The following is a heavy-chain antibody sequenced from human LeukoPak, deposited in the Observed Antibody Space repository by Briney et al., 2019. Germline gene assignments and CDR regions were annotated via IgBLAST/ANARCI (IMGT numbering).Heavy chain of an antibody. D-gene: IGHD2-21*01. J-gene: IGHJ5*02. CDR1: GYSFTDYY. CDR3: ARADRLDGGPYLIGP. CDR2: INPKSGGT. Sequence: ASVKVSCKTSGYSFTDYYMHWVRQAPGQGLEWMGWINPKSGGTSSAQTFQGRVTMTRDTSITTVYMEVSWLTSDDTAIYYCARADRLDGGPYLIGPWGQGTLVTVSS. V-gene: IGHV1-2*02.